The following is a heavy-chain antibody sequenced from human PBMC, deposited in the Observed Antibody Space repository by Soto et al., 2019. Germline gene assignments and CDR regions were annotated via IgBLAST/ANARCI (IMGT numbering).Heavy chain of an antibody. Sequence: QVQLVQSGAEVKKPGASVKVSCKASGYTFTNYDISWVRQATGQGLEWMGWMNPGSGNTGYAHKFQGRVTMTRNLSISTAYMELSRLGSDDTAIYYCARMASSGSLNWFDPWGHGNLVTVAS. J-gene: IGHJ5*02. D-gene: IGHD3-10*01. CDR1: GYTFTNYD. V-gene: IGHV1-8*01. CDR3: ARMASSGSLNWFDP. CDR2: MNPGSGNT.